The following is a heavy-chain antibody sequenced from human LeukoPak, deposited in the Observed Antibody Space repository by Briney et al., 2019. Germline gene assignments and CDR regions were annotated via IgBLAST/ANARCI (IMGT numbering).Heavy chain of an antibody. CDR1: GYTCTSHY. Sequence: ASVKVSCKASGYTCTSHYMQWVRQAPGQGLEWMGWINPNSGGTNYAQKFQGRVTMTRDTSISTAYMELSRLRSDDTAVYYCARFLCKQHRPDYWGQGTLVTVSS. J-gene: IGHJ4*02. D-gene: IGHD6-13*01. CDR2: INPNSGGT. V-gene: IGHV1-2*02. CDR3: ARFLCKQHRPDY.